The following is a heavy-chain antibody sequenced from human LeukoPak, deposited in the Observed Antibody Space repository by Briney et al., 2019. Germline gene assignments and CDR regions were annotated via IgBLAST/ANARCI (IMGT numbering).Heavy chain of an antibody. D-gene: IGHD2-2*01. V-gene: IGHV1-2*02. CDR1: GYTFTGYY. CDR3: AREAVVVPAAVGDAFDI. CDR2: INPNSGGT. J-gene: IGHJ3*02. Sequence: ASVKVSCKASGYTFTGYYMHWVRQAPGQGLEWMGWINPNSGGTNYAQKFQGRVTMTRDTSISTAYMELSRLRSDDTAVYYCAREAVVVPAAVGDAFDIWGQGTMVTVSS.